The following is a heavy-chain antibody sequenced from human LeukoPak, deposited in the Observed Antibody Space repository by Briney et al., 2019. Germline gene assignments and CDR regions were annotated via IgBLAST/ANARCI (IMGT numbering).Heavy chain of an antibody. CDR1: GGSISSSDW. J-gene: IGHJ4*02. Sequence: SETLSLTCAVSGGSISSSDWWSWVRQPPGKGLEWIGEIYHSGSTNYNPSLKSRVTISVDTSKNQFSLKLSSVTAADTAVYYCARLKRGYSGYRHYYFDYWGQGTLVTVSS. D-gene: IGHD5-12*01. CDR2: IYHSGST. V-gene: IGHV4-4*02. CDR3: ARLKRGYSGYRHYYFDY.